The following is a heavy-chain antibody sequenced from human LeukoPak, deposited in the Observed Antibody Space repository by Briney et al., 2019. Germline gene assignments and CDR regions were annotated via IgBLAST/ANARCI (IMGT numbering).Heavy chain of an antibody. V-gene: IGHV3-23*01. CDR2: ISGSGSTI. CDR3: ARAFLRPYYGAPRGFDY. Sequence: PGGSLRLSCAASGFTFSSYAMSWVRQAPGKGLEWVSAISGSGSTIYYADSVKGRFTISRDNAKNSLYLQMNSLRAEDTAVYYCARAFLRPYYGAPRGFDYWGQGTLVTVSS. CDR1: GFTFSSYA. D-gene: IGHD4/OR15-4a*01. J-gene: IGHJ4*02.